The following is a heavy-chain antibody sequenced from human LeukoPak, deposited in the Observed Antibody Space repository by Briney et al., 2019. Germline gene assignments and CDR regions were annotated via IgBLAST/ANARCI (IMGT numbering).Heavy chain of an antibody. CDR2: LSGSGGST. J-gene: IGHJ4*02. D-gene: IGHD3-22*01. CDR3: AKPGTYYYDSSGYPN. CDR1: GFTFSSYP. Sequence: GGSLRLSCAPSGFTFSSYPMSWVPQARGKGLEWVSDLSGSGGSTYYADSVTGRFTISRDNSKNTLYLQMNSLRAEDTAVYYRAKPGTYYYDSSGYPNWGQGTLVTVS. V-gene: IGHV3-23*01.